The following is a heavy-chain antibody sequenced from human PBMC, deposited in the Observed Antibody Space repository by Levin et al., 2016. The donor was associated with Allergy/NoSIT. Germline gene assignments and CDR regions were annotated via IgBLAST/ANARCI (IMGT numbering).Heavy chain of an antibody. CDR3: ARRCHLTTVPAH. J-gene: IGHJ4*02. D-gene: IGHD4-11*01. CDR1: GGSFSDGNYY. V-gene: IGHV4-39*01. CDR2: FYPDGRT. Sequence: SETLSLTCAVSGGSFSDGNYYWVWIRQPPGKGLEWIGSFYPDGRTYYNPSLQSRVTVSVDTSNNQFSLKLNSVTAADTAVYHCARRCHLTTVPAHWGRGTQVTVSS.